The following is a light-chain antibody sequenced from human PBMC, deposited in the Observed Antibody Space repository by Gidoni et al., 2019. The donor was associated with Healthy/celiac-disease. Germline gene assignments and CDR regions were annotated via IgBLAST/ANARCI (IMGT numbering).Light chain of an antibody. V-gene: IGLV3-19*01. CDR2: GKN. J-gene: IGLJ2*01. Sequence: SSELTQDPAVSVALGQTVRIPCQGDSLRSYYASWYQQKPGQAPVLVIYGKNNRPSGIPDRFSGSSSGNTASLTITGDQAEDEADYYCNSRDSSGNHVVFGGGTKLPVL. CDR1: SLRSYY. CDR3: NSRDSSGNHVV.